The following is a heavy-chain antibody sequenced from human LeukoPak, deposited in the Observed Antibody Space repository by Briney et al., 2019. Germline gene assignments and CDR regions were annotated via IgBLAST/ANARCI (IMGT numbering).Heavy chain of an antibody. Sequence: GGSLRLSCAASGFTFRNHYMNWVRQAPGKGLEWVSSISGGSSTIYYADSVKGRFTISRDNAKSSLYLQMDSLRAEDTAVYYCARQCSITSCLWGQGTLVTVSS. CDR2: ISGGSSTI. CDR1: GFTFRNHY. J-gene: IGHJ4*02. D-gene: IGHD2-2*01. CDR3: ARQCSITSCL. V-gene: IGHV3-21*01.